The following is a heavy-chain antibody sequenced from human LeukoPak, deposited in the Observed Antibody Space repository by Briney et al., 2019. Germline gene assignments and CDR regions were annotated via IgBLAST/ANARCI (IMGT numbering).Heavy chain of an antibody. D-gene: IGHD2-15*01. Sequence: ASVKVSCKASGYTFTSYGISWVRQAPGQRLEWMGWINAGNGNTKYSQKFQGRVTITRDTSASTAYMELSSLRSEDTAVYYCARDWYSGYYFDYWGQGTLVTVSS. CDR2: INAGNGNT. J-gene: IGHJ4*02. V-gene: IGHV1-3*01. CDR1: GYTFTSYG. CDR3: ARDWYSGYYFDY.